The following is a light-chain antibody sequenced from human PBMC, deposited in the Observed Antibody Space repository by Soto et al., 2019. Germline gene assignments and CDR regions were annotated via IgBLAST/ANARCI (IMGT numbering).Light chain of an antibody. J-gene: IGKJ4*01. CDR3: QQANSFPRT. V-gene: IGKV1-12*01. CDR1: QAVSTW. CDR2: AAS. Sequence: DIKMTQSPSFVSASVGDRVTITCRASQAVSTWLAWYQQKPGDAPKLLIYAASTLQSGVPSRFSGSGSGTDFTLTIRSPQPEDFATYYCQQANSFPRTFGGGTKVEIK.